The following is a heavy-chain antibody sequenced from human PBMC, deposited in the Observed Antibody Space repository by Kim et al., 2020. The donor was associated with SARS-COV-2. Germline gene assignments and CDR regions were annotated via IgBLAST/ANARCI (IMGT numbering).Heavy chain of an antibody. CDR2: ISSSSSYT. D-gene: IGHD3-10*01. Sequence: GGSLRLSCAASGFTFSDYYMSWIRQAPGKGLEWVSYISSSSSYTNYADSVKGRFTISRDNAKNSLYLQMNSLRAEDTAVYYCARGFGELIGAFDIWGQGTMVTVSS. V-gene: IGHV3-11*03. J-gene: IGHJ3*02. CDR3: ARGFGELIGAFDI. CDR1: GFTFSDYY.